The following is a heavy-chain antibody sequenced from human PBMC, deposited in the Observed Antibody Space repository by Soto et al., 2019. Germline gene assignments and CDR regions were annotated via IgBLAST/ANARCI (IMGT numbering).Heavy chain of an antibody. V-gene: IGHV3-21*01. CDR1: GVSLSSSYS. J-gene: IGHJ5*02. Sequence: PSETLSLTCSVSGVSLSSSYSMNWVRQAPGKGLEWVSSISSSSSYIYYADSVKGRFTISRDNAKNSLYLQMNSLRAEDTAAYYCARSGAPRAAAGTAWFDPWGQGTLVTVSS. CDR2: ISSSSSYI. D-gene: IGHD6-13*01. CDR3: ARSGAPRAAAGTAWFDP.